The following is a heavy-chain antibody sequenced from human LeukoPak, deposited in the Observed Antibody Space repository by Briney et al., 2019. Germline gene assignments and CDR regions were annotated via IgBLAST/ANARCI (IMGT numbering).Heavy chain of an antibody. D-gene: IGHD5-18*01. Sequence: PETLSLTCAVSGYSISSGYYWGWIRQPPGKGLDWIGSISHSGSTYYNPSLRSRVTISIDTSKNQFSLRLNSVTATDTAVYYCARVGGYSYGNYYSNYWGQGTLVTVSS. CDR3: ARVGGYSYGNYYSNY. CDR2: ISHSGST. CDR1: GYSISSGYY. J-gene: IGHJ4*02. V-gene: IGHV4-38-2*01.